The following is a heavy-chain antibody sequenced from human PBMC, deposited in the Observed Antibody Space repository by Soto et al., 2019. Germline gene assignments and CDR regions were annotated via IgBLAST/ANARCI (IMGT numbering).Heavy chain of an antibody. D-gene: IGHD3-22*01. V-gene: IGHV1-69*13. Sequence: GASVKVSCKASGGTFSSYAISWVRQAPGQGPEWMGGIIPIFGTANYAQKFQGRVTITADESTSTAYMEVSSLRSEDTAVYYCATLFSPSDYYDSSGLWGQGTMVTVSS. J-gene: IGHJ3*01. CDR2: IIPIFGTA. CDR3: ATLFSPSDYYDSSGL. CDR1: GGTFSSYA.